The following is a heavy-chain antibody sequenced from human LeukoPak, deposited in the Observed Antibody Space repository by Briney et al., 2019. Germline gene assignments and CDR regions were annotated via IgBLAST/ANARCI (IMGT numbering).Heavy chain of an antibody. V-gene: IGHV3-21*01. CDR1: GFTFSSYS. J-gene: IGHJ4*02. CDR3: ARFRSSYYDILTGSTRRGGSFDY. D-gene: IGHD3-9*01. Sequence: PGGSLRLSCAASGFTFSSYSMNWVRQAPGKGLEWVSSISSSSSYIYYADSVKGRFTISRDNAKNSLYLQMNSLRAEDTAVYYCARFRSSYYDILTGSTRRGGSFDYWGQGTLVTVSS. CDR2: ISSSSSYI.